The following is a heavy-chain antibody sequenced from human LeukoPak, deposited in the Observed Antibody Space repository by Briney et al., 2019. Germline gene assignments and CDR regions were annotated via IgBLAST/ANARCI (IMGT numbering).Heavy chain of an antibody. Sequence: PSETLSLTCTVSGGSISSYYWSWIRQPAGKGPEWIGRIYTSGSTNYNPSLKSRVTMSVDTSKNQFSLKLSSVTAADTAVYHCARDSVTSPFDPWGQGTLVTVSS. D-gene: IGHD3-10*01. V-gene: IGHV4-4*07. CDR3: ARDSVTSPFDP. J-gene: IGHJ5*02. CDR1: GGSISSYY. CDR2: IYTSGST.